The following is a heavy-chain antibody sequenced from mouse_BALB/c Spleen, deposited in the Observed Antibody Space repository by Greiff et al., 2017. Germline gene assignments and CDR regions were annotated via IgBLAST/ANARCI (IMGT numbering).Heavy chain of an antibody. J-gene: IGHJ3*01. V-gene: IGHV1-87*01. CDR1: GYTFTSYW. CDR2: IYPGDGDT. CDR3: ARMREGFAY. Sequence: QVQLKESGAELARPGASVKLSCKASGYTFTSYWMQWVKQRPGQGLEWIGAIYPGDGDTRYTQKFKGKATLTADKSSSTAYMQLSSLASEDSAVYYCARMREGFAYWGQGTLVTVSA.